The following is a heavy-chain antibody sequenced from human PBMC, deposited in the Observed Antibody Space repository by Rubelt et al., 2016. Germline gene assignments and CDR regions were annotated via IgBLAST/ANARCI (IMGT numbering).Heavy chain of an antibody. Sequence: SYGISWVRQAPGQGLEWMGWISAYNGNTNYAQKLQGRVTMTTDTSTSTAYMELSRLTSEDTAVYYCASWPRSGSYYRFDYWGQGTLVTVSS. D-gene: IGHD1-26*01. CDR3: ASWPRSGSYYRFDY. CDR1: SYG. V-gene: IGHV1-18*01. CDR2: ISAYNGNT. J-gene: IGHJ4*02.